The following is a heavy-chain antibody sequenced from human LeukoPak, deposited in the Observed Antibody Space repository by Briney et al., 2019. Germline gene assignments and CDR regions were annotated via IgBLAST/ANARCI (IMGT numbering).Heavy chain of an antibody. J-gene: IGHJ4*02. CDR3: AGRRDGYNRDY. V-gene: IGHV4-59*01. CDR2: IYYSGST. D-gene: IGHD5-24*01. CDR1: GDSISSYY. Sequence: SETLSLTCTVSGDSISSYYWSWIRQPPGEGLEWIGYIYYSGSTNYNPSLKSRVTISVDTSKNQFSLKLSSVTAADTAVYYCAGRRDGYNRDYWGQGTLVTVSS.